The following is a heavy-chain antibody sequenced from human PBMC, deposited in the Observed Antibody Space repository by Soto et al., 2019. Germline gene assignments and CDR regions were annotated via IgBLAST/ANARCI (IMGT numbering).Heavy chain of an antibody. J-gene: IGHJ4*02. CDR3: ARGAILGVAIFDY. Sequence: SETLSLTCAVSGDSISSSNWWNWVRQPPGKGLEWIWEIYHSGSTNYNPSLKSRVTISVDKSKNQFSLKLSSLTAADTAVYYCARGAILGVAIFDYWGQGTLVTVSS. CDR2: IYHSGST. D-gene: IGHD3-3*01. V-gene: IGHV4-4*02. CDR1: GDSISSSNW.